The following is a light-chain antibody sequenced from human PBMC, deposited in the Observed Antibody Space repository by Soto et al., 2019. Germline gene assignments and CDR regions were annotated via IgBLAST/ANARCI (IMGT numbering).Light chain of an antibody. V-gene: IGLV2-14*01. J-gene: IGLJ1*01. CDR3: SAYTSSSTRLV. CDR1: SSDVCAYNY. Sequence: QSALTQPASVSGSPGQSITISCTGTSSDVCAYNYVSWYQQHPGKAPKLMIYEVSNRPSGVSNRFSGSKSGNTASLTISGLQAEDEADYYCSAYTSSSTRLVFGTGTKLTVL. CDR2: EVS.